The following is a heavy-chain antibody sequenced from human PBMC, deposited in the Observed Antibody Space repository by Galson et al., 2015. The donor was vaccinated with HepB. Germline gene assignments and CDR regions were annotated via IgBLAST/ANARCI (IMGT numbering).Heavy chain of an antibody. CDR2: IYWDDDK. V-gene: IGHV2-5*02. D-gene: IGHD3-16*02. J-gene: IGHJ3*01. CDR1: GFSLTTFGVG. Sequence: PALVKPTHTLALTCRFSGFSLTTFGVGVGWIRQTPGKALEWVAIIYWDDDKRYSPSLKSRLTITKDTSNNLVVLLMTNMDPVDTATYYCAHIMITYGGVIGDDAFYFWGQGTQVTVSS. CDR3: AHIMITYGGVIGDDAFYF.